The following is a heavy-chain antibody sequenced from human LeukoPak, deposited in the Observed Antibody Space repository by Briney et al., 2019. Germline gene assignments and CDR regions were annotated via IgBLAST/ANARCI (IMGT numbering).Heavy chain of an antibody. CDR3: ARVYSSSWLDY. CDR1: GFTFSSYS. J-gene: IGHJ4*02. D-gene: IGHD6-13*01. Sequence: GGSLRLSCAASGFTFSSYSMNWVRQAPGKGLEWVSYISSSSSTIYYADSVKGRFTISRDNAKNSLYLQMNSLRAEDTAVYYCARVYSSSWLDYWGQGTLVTVSS. V-gene: IGHV3-48*01. CDR2: ISSSSSTI.